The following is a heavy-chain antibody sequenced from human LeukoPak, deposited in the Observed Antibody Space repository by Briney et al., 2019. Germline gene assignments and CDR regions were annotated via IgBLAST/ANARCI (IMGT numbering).Heavy chain of an antibody. CDR3: ARERWLQSAFDI. V-gene: IGHV1-46*01. Sequence: GASVKLSCKASGYTFSSYYMHWVRQGPGQGLEWMGIINPSGGSTSYAQKFQGRVTMTRDTSTSTVYMELSSLRSEDTAVYYCARERWLQSAFDIWGQGTIVTVSS. J-gene: IGHJ3*02. CDR1: GYTFSSYY. CDR2: INPSGGST. D-gene: IGHD5-12*01.